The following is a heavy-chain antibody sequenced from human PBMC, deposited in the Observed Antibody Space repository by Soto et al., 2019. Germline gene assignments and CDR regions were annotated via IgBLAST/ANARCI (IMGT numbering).Heavy chain of an antibody. D-gene: IGHD1-26*01. CDR1: GYTFTGYY. J-gene: IGHJ4*02. CDR3: ARARYSGSYYDY. V-gene: IGHV1-2*02. CDR2: INPNSGGT. Sequence: ASVKVSCKASGYTFTGYYMHWVRQAPGQGLEWMGWINPNSGGTSYAQKFQGRVTMTRDTSISTAYMELSRLRSDDTAVYYCARARYSGSYYDYWGQGTLVTVSS.